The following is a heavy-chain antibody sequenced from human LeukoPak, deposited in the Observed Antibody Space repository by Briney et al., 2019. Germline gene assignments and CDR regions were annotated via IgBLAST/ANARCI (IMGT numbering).Heavy chain of an antibody. CDR1: GGTFSSYA. J-gene: IGHJ4*02. V-gene: IGHV1-69*01. D-gene: IGHD1-26*01. CDR3: ARDPVGAPRPYYFDY. CDR2: IIPIFGTA. Sequence: WASVKVSCTASGGTFSSYAISWVRQAPGQGLEWMGGIIPIFGTANYAQKFQGRVTITADESTSTAYMELSSLRSEDTAVYYCARDPVGAPRPYYFDYWGQGTLVTVSS.